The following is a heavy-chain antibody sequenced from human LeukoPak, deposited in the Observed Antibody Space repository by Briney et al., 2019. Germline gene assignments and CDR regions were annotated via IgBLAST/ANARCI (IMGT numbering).Heavy chain of an antibody. CDR2: IYYSGST. J-gene: IGHJ3*02. CDR3: ARVGATYDAFDI. V-gene: IGHV4-31*03. D-gene: IGHD1-26*01. Sequence: PQTLSLTCTVSGGSISSGGYYWSWIRQHPGKGLEWIGYIYYSGSTYYNPSLKSRVTISVDTSKNQFSLKLSSVTAADTAVYYCARVGATYDAFDIWGQGTMVTVSS. CDR1: GGSISSGGYY.